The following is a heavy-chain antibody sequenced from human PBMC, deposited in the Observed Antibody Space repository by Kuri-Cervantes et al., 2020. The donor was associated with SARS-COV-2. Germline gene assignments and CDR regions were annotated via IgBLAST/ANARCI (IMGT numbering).Heavy chain of an antibody. J-gene: IGHJ6*02. Sequence: LSLTCAASGFTFSSYAMSWVRQAPGKGLEWVSAISGSGGSTYYADSVKGRFTISRDNSKNTPYLQMNSLRAEDTAVYYCAKDSGYQLHYVYYYYGMDVWGQGTTVTVSS. CDR3: AKDSGYQLHYVYYYYGMDV. V-gene: IGHV3-23*01. CDR1: GFTFSSYA. CDR2: ISGSGGST. D-gene: IGHD2-2*01.